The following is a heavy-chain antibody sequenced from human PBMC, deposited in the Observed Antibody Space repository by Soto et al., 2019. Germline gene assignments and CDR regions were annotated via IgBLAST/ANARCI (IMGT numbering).Heavy chain of an antibody. CDR2: ISGSGGST. CDR3: AKDWGYDSSGYYYVGIDY. Sequence: EVPLLESGGGLVQPGGSLRLSCAASGFTFSSYAMSWVRQAPGKGLEWVSAISGSGGSTYYADSVKGRFTISRDNSKNTLYLQMNSLRAEDTAVYYCAKDWGYDSSGYYYVGIDYWGQGTLVTVSS. D-gene: IGHD3-22*01. V-gene: IGHV3-23*01. J-gene: IGHJ4*02. CDR1: GFTFSSYA.